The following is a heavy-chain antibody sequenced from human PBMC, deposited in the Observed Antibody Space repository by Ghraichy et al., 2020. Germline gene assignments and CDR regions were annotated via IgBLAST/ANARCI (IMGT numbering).Heavy chain of an antibody. CDR3: ARVSGSRTTWGYYYYYGMDV. Sequence: GGSLRLSCAASGFTFSSYSMNWVRQAPGKGLEWVSSISSSSSYIYYADSVKGRFTISRDNAKNSLYLQMNSLRAEDTAVYYCARVSGSRTTWGYYYYYGMDVWGQGTTVTVSS. D-gene: IGHD3-10*01. CDR1: GFTFSSYS. V-gene: IGHV3-21*01. J-gene: IGHJ6*02. CDR2: ISSSSSYI.